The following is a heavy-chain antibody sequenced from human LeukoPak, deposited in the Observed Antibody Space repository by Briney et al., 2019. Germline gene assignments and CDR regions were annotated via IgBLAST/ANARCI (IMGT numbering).Heavy chain of an antibody. Sequence: PSETLSLTCTVSGGSISSSSYYWGWIRQPPGKGLEWIGGIYYSGSTYYNPSLKSRVTISVDTSKNQFSLKLSSVTAADTAVYYCAGTYYDILTGYYPEYYFDYWGQGTLVTVSS. V-gene: IGHV4-39*01. D-gene: IGHD3-9*01. CDR3: AGTYYDILTGYYPEYYFDY. CDR1: GGSISSSSYY. CDR2: IYYSGST. J-gene: IGHJ4*02.